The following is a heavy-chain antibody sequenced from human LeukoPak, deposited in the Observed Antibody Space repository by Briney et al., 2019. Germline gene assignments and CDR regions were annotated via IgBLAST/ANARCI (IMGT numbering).Heavy chain of an antibody. Sequence: GGTLRLSCAASGFTFSSYGMSWVRQAPGKGLEWVSAISGSGGSTYYADSVKGRFTISRDNSKNTLYLQMNSLRAEDTAVYYCAKDSITMVRGVIIDLWYMDVWGKGTTVTISS. CDR1: GFTFSSYG. V-gene: IGHV3-23*01. CDR3: AKDSITMVRGVIIDLWYMDV. D-gene: IGHD3-10*01. J-gene: IGHJ6*03. CDR2: ISGSGGST.